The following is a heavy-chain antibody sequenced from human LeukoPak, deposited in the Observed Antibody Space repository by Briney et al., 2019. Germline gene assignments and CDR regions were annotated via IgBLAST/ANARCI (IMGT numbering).Heavy chain of an antibody. D-gene: IGHD6-19*01. CDR1: GYSFTSYG. J-gene: IGHJ5*02. V-gene: IGHV5-51*01. Sequence: GEALKSACNGSGYSFTSYGIGWVRQMPGKGLEWMGIIYPGDSDTRYSPSFQGQVTISADKSISTAYLQWSSLKASDTAMYYCARRKAVAGTPWFDPWGQGTLVTVSS. CDR3: ARRKAVAGTPWFDP. CDR2: IYPGDSDT.